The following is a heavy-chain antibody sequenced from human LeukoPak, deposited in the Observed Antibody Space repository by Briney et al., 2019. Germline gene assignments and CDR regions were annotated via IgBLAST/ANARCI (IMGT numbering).Heavy chain of an antibody. D-gene: IGHD6-13*01. Sequence: ASVKVSCKASGYTFTSYGISWLRQAPGQGLEWMGWISPYIGNTNYAQILQGRVTMTTDTSTTTAYMELRSLRSDDTAVYYCARTVYSSTWNYYDYWGQGTLVTVSS. V-gene: IGHV1-18*01. CDR3: ARTVYSSTWNYYDY. CDR1: GYTFTSYG. CDR2: ISPYIGNT. J-gene: IGHJ4*02.